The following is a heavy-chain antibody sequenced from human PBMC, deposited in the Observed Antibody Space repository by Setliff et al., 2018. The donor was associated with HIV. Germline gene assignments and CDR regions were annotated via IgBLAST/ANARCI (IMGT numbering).Heavy chain of an antibody. J-gene: IGHJ3*02. CDR1: GASIDRGSYY. Sequence: SETLSLTCAVSGASIDRGSYYWSWIRQPAGKGLEWIGRVFTSGVTNYNPSLKSRVTVSVDKSKNQFSLKLSSVTAADTAVYYCARRGGSFPHDAFDIWGQGTMVTVSS. CDR2: VFTSGVT. V-gene: IGHV4-61*02. D-gene: IGHD1-26*01. CDR3: ARRGGSFPHDAFDI.